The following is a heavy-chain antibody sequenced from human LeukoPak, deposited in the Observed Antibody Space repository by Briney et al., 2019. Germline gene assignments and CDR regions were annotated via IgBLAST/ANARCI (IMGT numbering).Heavy chain of an antibody. CDR3: ARAACGGDCYSGFDY. CDR2: ISSSGSTI. V-gene: IGHV3-11*04. J-gene: IGHJ4*02. CDR1: GFTFSDYY. Sequence: PGGSLRLSCAASGFTFSDYYMSWIRQAPGKWLEWVSYISSSGSTIYYADSVKGRFTISRDNAKNSLYLQMNSLRAEDTAVYYCARAACGGDCYSGFDYWGQGTLVTVSS. D-gene: IGHD2-21*01.